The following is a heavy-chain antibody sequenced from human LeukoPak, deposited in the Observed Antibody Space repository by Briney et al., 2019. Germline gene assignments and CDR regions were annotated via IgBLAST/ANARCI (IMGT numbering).Heavy chain of an antibody. CDR2: INPNSGGT. CDR1: GYTFTSYG. V-gene: IGHV1-2*02. D-gene: IGHD6-19*01. CDR3: ARAVAGTYYFDH. Sequence: ASVKVSCKASGYTFTSYGISWVRQAPGQGLEWMGWINPNSGGTNYAQKFQGRVTMPRDTSISTAYMELSRLRSDDTAVYYCARAVAGTYYFDHWGQGTLVTVSS. J-gene: IGHJ4*02.